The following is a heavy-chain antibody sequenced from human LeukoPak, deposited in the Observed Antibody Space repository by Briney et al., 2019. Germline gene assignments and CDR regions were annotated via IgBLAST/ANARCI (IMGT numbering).Heavy chain of an antibody. D-gene: IGHD2-15*01. J-gene: IGHJ4*02. CDR1: GGSFSGYY. Sequence: PSETLSLTCAVYGGSFSGYYWSWIRQPRGKGLEWIGEINHSGRTNYNPSLKSRVTISVDTSKNQFSLKLSSVTAADTAVYYCARGVSCSGGSCYIPFDYWGQGTLVTVSS. V-gene: IGHV4-34*01. CDR3: ARGVSCSGGSCYIPFDY. CDR2: INHSGRT.